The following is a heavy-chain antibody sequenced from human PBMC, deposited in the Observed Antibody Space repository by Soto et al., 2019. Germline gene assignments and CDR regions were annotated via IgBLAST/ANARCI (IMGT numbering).Heavy chain of an antibody. CDR1: GGSISSYY. J-gene: IGHJ6*02. D-gene: IGHD3-10*01. V-gene: IGHV4-59*01. CDR2: IYYSGST. CDR3: ARDQRFMVRGGYYGMDV. Sequence: ETLSLTCTGSGGSISSYYWSWIRQPPGKGLEWIGYIYYSGSTNYNPSLKSRVTISVDTSKNQFSLKLSSVTAADTAVYYCARDQRFMVRGGYYGMDVWGQGTPAPVSS.